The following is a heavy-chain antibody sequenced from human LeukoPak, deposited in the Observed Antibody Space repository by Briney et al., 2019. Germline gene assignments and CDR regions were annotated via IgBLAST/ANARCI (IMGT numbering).Heavy chain of an antibody. J-gene: IGHJ4*02. V-gene: IGHV3-30-3*01. D-gene: IGHD2-2*01. CDR3: ARGYCSSTKCFLDY. Sequence: PGGSLRLSCAASGFTFTSYSFHWVRQAPGNGLEWVGTISFDVNNKNYADSVKGRFTISRDNSKNPLYLQMNSLRAKDTAVYSCARGYCSSTKCFLDYWGQGTLVTVSS. CDR2: ISFDVNNK. CDR1: GFTFTSYS.